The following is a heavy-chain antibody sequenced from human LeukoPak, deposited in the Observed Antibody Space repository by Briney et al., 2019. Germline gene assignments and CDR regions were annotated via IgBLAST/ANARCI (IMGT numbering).Heavy chain of an antibody. Sequence: PSQTLSLTCTVSGGSISSGSYYWRWIRQPAGKGLEWIGRIYTSGSTNYNPSLKSRVTISVDTSANQFSLKLSSVTAADTAVYYCAREEYDFWSGYYDYWGQGTLVTVSS. CDR2: IYTSGST. CDR1: GGSISSGSYY. J-gene: IGHJ4*02. D-gene: IGHD3-3*01. CDR3: AREEYDFWSGYYDY. V-gene: IGHV4-61*02.